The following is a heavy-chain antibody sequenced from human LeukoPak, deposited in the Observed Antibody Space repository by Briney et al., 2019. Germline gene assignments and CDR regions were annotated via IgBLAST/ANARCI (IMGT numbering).Heavy chain of an antibody. V-gene: IGHV4-61*03. Sequence: SGTLSLICNVSGVSTRTSTYYWNWIRQSPGKGLEWIGCVSDSGTTKYNPSLKSRVTISVDTSKNHFSLILMSVTAADTAVYYCARGYYEPFQSWGQGTLVTVSS. D-gene: IGHD3-22*01. CDR1: GVSTRTSTYY. J-gene: IGHJ4*02. CDR2: VSDSGTT. CDR3: ARGYYEPFQS.